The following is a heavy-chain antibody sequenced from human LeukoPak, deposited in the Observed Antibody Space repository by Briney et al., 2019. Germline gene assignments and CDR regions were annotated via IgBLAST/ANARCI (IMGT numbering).Heavy chain of an antibody. CDR2: IKQDGSEK. Sequence: GGSLRLSCAASGFTFSSYWMSWVRQAPGKGLEWVANIKQDGSEKYYVDSVKGRFTISGDNAKNSLYLQMNSLRAEDTAVYYCARGVAPRTFDYWGQGTLVTVSS. CDR3: ARGVAPRTFDY. V-gene: IGHV3-7*01. D-gene: IGHD1-14*01. CDR1: GFTFSSYW. J-gene: IGHJ4*02.